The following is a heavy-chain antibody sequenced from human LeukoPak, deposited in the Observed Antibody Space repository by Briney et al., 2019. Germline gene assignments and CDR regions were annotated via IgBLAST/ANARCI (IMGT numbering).Heavy chain of an antibody. CDR2: ITSSSSTI. D-gene: IGHD2/OR15-2a*01. V-gene: IGHV3-48*01. CDR1: GFTFTSYT. J-gene: IGHJ4*02. CDR3: ARNFDS. Sequence: PGGSLRLSCAASGFTFTSYTMNWVRQAPGKGLEWVSYITSSSSTIYYADSVKGRFTMSGDNAENSLYLQMNSLRAEDTAVYYCARNFDSWGQGTLVTVSS.